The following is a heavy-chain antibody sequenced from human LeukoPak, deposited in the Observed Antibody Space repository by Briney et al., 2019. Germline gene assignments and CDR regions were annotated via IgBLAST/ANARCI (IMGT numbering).Heavy chain of an antibody. D-gene: IGHD2-2*01. CDR1: GFTFSSYG. CDR2: IWYDGSNK. Sequence: GGSLRLSCAASGFTFSSYGMHWVRQAPGKGLEWVAVIWYDGSNKYYADSVKGRFTISRDNSKNTLYLQMNSLRAGDAAVYYCAKDSPNCSSTSCYPGWFDPWGQGTLVTVSS. J-gene: IGHJ5*02. V-gene: IGHV3-33*06. CDR3: AKDSPNCSSTSCYPGWFDP.